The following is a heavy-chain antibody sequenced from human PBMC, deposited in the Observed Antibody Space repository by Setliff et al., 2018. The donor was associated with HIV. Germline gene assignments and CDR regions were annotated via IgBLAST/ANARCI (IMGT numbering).Heavy chain of an antibody. Sequence: VKVSCKAPGGTNSNYWISWVRQAPGQGFEWMGGIIPIFGTANYAQKFQGRVTITADESKNTAYIVLSSLRSEDTAVYYCSRVGLLRLGGFGAFDIWGQWTMVTVSS. J-gene: IGHJ3*02. CDR2: IIPIFGTA. CDR3: SRVGLLRLGGFGAFDI. CDR1: GGTNSNYW. V-gene: IGHV1-69*13. D-gene: IGHD3-16*01.